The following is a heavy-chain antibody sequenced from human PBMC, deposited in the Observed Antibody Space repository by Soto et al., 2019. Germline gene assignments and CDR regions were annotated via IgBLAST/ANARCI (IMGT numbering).Heavy chain of an antibody. J-gene: IGHJ5*02. CDR3: ARLGYYDSSGYYYARWFDP. V-gene: IGHV4-59*08. Sequence: SETLSLTCTVCGGSISSYYWSWIRQPPGKGLEWIGYIYYSGSTNYNPSLKSRVTISVDTSKNQFSLKLSSVTAADTAVYYCARLGYYDSSGYYYARWFDPWGQGTLVTVSS. D-gene: IGHD3-22*01. CDR2: IYYSGST. CDR1: GGSISSYY.